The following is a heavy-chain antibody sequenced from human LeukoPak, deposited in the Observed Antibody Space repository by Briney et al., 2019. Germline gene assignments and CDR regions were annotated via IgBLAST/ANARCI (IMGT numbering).Heavy chain of an antibody. CDR2: IYYSGST. Sequence: SETLSLTCTVSGGSINNYYWTWIRRPPGKGLEWIGYIYYSGSTNYNPSLKSRVTISLDPSKSQFSLKLNSVTAADTAVYYCARLRYYGSGSYPMTGNWFDPWGQGILVTVSS. D-gene: IGHD3-10*01. CDR3: ARLRYYGSGSYPMTGNWFDP. V-gene: IGHV4-59*01. CDR1: GGSINNYY. J-gene: IGHJ5*02.